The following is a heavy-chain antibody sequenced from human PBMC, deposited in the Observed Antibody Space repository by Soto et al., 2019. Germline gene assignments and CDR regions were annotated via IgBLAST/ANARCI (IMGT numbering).Heavy chain of an antibody. J-gene: IGHJ4*02. CDR3: ARGHLYYYDSSGCYFDY. D-gene: IGHD3-22*01. CDR1: GGSISSSNW. Sequence: QVQLQESGPGLVKPSGTLSLTCAVSGGSISSSNWWSWVRQPPGKGLEWIGEIYHSGSNNYNPSLKSRVTISVDKSKNQFSLKLSSVTASDTAVYYCARGHLYYYDSSGCYFDYWGQGTLVTVSS. V-gene: IGHV4-4*02. CDR2: IYHSGSN.